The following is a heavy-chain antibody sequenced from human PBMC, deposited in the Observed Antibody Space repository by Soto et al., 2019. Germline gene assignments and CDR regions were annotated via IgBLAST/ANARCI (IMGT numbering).Heavy chain of an antibody. CDR2: ISYDGSNK. CDR1: GFTFGTYG. CDR3: VKDSGHLVVVTAATVEK. V-gene: IGHV3-30*18. J-gene: IGHJ4*02. D-gene: IGHD2-21*02. Sequence: QVQLVESGGGVVQPGRSLRLSCADSGFTFGTYGMHWVRQATGKGLEWVAVISYDGSNKYYADSVKGRFTNSRDNSENKLYLQMSSLRAEDTAVYYCVKDSGHLVVVTAATVEKWGQGTLVTVSS.